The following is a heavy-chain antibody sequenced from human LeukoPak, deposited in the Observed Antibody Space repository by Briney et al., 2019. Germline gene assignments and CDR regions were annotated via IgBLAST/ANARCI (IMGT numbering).Heavy chain of an antibody. Sequence: PGASLRLSCAASGFTFSNYAMSWVRQAPGKGLEWVSAITGGGSGIYYADSMKSRFTISRDNSKNTLYLQINSLRAEDTAVYYCARRLGYCSGGSCYYFDYWGQGTLVTVSS. CDR3: ARRLGYCSGGSCYYFDY. J-gene: IGHJ4*02. V-gene: IGHV3-23*01. CDR2: ITGGGSGI. CDR1: GFTFSNYA. D-gene: IGHD2-15*01.